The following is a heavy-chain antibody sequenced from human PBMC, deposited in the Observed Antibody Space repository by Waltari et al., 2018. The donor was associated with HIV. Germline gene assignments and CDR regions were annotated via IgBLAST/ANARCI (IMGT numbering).Heavy chain of an antibody. CDR2: IYYSGST. J-gene: IGHJ1*01. Sequence: QLQLQESGPGLVKPSETLSLTCTVSGGSISSSSYYWGWIRQPPGKGLEWIGSIYYSGSTYYNPSLKSRVTISVDTSKNQFSLKLSSVTAADTAVYYCARHETYDSSFHWGQGTLVTVSS. D-gene: IGHD3-22*01. CDR1: GGSISSSSYY. CDR3: ARHETYDSSFH. V-gene: IGHV4-39*01.